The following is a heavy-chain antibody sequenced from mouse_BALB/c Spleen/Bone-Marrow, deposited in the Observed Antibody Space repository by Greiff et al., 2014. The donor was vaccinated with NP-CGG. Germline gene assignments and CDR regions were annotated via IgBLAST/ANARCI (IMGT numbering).Heavy chain of an antibody. J-gene: IGHJ3*01. CDR1: GFTFSNYG. D-gene: IGHD2-4*01. CDR3: ERHAYYDQTEVSFVY. V-gene: IGHV5-9-2*01. Sequence: EVKLVESGGGLVKSGGSLKLSCAASGFTFSNYGMSWVRQTPEKRLEWVATISGGGSYTFYSDSAKGRFTISRDNAKNNLYLQLSSLRSEDTALYYCERHAYYDQTEVSFVYWGQGTLVTVSA. CDR2: ISGGGSYT.